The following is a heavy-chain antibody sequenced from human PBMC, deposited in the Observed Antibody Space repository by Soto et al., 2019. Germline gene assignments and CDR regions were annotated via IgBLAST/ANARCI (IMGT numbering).Heavy chain of an antibody. J-gene: IGHJ4*02. D-gene: IGHD4-17*01. Sequence: SETLSLTCTVSGGSISSYCWSWIRQPPGKGLEWIGYIYYSGSTNYNPSLKSRVTISVDTSKNQFSLKLSSVTAADTAVYYCATGDYDFPFDYWGQGTLVTVS. CDR1: GGSISSYC. CDR2: IYYSGST. CDR3: ATGDYDFPFDY. V-gene: IGHV4-59*08.